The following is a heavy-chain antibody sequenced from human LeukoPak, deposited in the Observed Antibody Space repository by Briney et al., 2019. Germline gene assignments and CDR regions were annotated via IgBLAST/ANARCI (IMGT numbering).Heavy chain of an antibody. V-gene: IGHV3-11*01. CDR3: ARDLEGRYYYDY. CDR1: GFTFSDYY. CDR2: ISSSGRTT. J-gene: IGHJ4*02. Sequence: GGSLRLSCAVSGFTFSDYYMSWIRQAPGKGLEWISYISSSGRTTYYTDSVKGRFTISRDNAKNSLYLQMNSLRAEDTAVYYCARDLEGRYYYDYWGQGTLVTVSS.